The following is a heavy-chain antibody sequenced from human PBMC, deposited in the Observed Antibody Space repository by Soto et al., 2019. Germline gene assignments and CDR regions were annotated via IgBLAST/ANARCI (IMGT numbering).Heavy chain of an antibody. J-gene: IGHJ4*02. CDR3: ARLSTVLVAATIH. CDR2: ISSSSSTI. D-gene: IGHD1-26*01. Sequence: GGSLRLSCAASGFTFSSYSINWVRQAPGKGLEWVSYISSSSSTIYYADSVKGRFTISRDNAKNSLYLQMNSLRPEDTAVYYCARLSTVLVAATIHWGQGALVTVSS. CDR1: GFTFSSYS. V-gene: IGHV3-48*01.